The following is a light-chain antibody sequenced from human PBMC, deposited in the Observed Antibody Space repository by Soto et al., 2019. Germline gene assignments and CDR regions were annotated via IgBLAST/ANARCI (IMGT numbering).Light chain of an antibody. J-gene: IGKJ3*01. CDR2: GAS. CDR1: QSISSTY. V-gene: IGKV3D-20*02. Sequence: EIVLTQSPGTLSLSTGERATLSCRASQSISSTYLAWYQQKRGQAPRLLIYGASSRATGIPDRFSGSGSGTDFTLTISRLEPEDFALYYCQQRSNWPTFGPGTKVDIK. CDR3: QQRSNWPT.